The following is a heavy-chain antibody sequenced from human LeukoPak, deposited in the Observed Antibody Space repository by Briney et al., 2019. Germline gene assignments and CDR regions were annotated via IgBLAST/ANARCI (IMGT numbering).Heavy chain of an antibody. J-gene: IGHJ4*02. Sequence: SETLSLTCAVYGGSFNSYYWSWIRQSPGRGLEWIGEINHSGSTNYNPSLESRVTISVDTSKNQFSLKLTSVTAADTAVYYCAGEFAYWGQGTLVSVSS. CDR1: GGSFNSYY. CDR2: INHSGST. V-gene: IGHV4-34*01. CDR3: AGEFAY.